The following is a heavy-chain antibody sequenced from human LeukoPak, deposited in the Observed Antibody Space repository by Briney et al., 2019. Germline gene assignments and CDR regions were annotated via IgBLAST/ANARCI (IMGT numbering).Heavy chain of an antibody. CDR3: ARTSFGVTMI. CDR2: IYTSGST. J-gene: IGHJ4*02. CDR1: GDSISSGSYY. V-gene: IGHV4-61*02. D-gene: IGHD3-22*01. Sequence: SQTLSLTCSVSGDSISSGSYYWSWIRQPAGKGLEWIGRIYTSGSTNYNPSLKSRVTISLDTSKDQFSLRLSSVTAADTAVYYCARTSFGVTMIWGQGTLVTVSS.